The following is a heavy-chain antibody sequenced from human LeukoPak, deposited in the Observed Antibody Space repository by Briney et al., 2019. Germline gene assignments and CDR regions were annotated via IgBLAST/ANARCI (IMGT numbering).Heavy chain of an antibody. D-gene: IGHD6-19*01. CDR3: ARGDSGWWYYFDY. Sequence: SETLSLTCTVSGVSISSSNSYWGWIRQPPGKGLEWIGSIYYSGNTYYNASLKSQVSISIDTSKNQFSLKLSSVTAADTAVYYCARGDSGWWYYFDYWGQGTLVTVSS. CDR1: GVSISSSNSY. V-gene: IGHV4-39*07. J-gene: IGHJ4*02. CDR2: IYYSGNT.